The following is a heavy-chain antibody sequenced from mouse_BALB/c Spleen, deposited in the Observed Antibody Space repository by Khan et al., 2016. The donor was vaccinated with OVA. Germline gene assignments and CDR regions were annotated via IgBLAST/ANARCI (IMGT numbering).Heavy chain of an antibody. CDR1: GFIFTDFS. V-gene: IGHV1S137*01. D-gene: IGHD2-1*01. Sequence: QVQLKQSGAELVRPGVSVKISCKGSGFIFTDFSIHWVHRSHAKSLEWIGVISSYYGDSIYTENFKDQAILTVEKSSSTAYMELARLTSEDSAIYNCAGESGNYRFAYWGQGTLVTVSA. CDR3: AGESGNYRFAY. CDR2: ISSYYGDS. J-gene: IGHJ3*01.